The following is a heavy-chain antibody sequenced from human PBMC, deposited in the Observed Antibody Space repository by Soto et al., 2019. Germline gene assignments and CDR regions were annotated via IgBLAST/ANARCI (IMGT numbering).Heavy chain of an antibody. CDR1: GYTFSDYY. J-gene: IGHJ4*02. CDR3: ASHYDMWSGYLSPVDY. Sequence: QVQLVESGGDLVKRGGSLRLSCAASGYTFSDYYMSWIRQAPGKGLEWISYIATSSTKIYYADSVKGRFTISRDNAKHSLYLEMNSLRDEDTDVYYCASHYDMWSGYLSPVDYWGQGTLVTVSS. D-gene: IGHD3-3*01. CDR2: IATSSTKI. V-gene: IGHV3-11*01.